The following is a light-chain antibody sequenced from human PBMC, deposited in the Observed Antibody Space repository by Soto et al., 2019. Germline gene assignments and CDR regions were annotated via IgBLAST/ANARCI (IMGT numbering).Light chain of an antibody. J-gene: IGKJ4*01. CDR2: DAS. V-gene: IGKV3-11*01. Sequence: DIVLTQSPATLSLSPGERATLSCRASQSVSSYLAWYQQKPGQAPRLLIYDASNRATGIPARFSGSGSGTDFTLTISSLEPEDFAVYYCQQRSNWPTFGGGTKWISN. CDR1: QSVSSY. CDR3: QQRSNWPT.